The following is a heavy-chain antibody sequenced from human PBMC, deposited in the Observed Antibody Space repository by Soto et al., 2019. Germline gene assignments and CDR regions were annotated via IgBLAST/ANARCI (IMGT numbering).Heavy chain of an antibody. Sequence: QVQLVKSGAEVKKPGSSVKVSCKASGGTFSSYTISWVRQAPGQGLEWMGRIIPILGIANYAQKFQGRVTITADKSTSTAYMELSSLRSEDTAVYYCARAGYCSSTSCYTSRYWYFDLWGRGTLVTVSS. J-gene: IGHJ2*01. V-gene: IGHV1-69*02. CDR1: GGTFSSYT. CDR2: IIPILGIA. CDR3: ARAGYCSSTSCYTSRYWYFDL. D-gene: IGHD2-2*02.